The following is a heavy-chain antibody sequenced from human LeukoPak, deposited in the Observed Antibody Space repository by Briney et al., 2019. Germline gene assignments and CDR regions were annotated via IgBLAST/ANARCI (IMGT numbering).Heavy chain of an antibody. CDR3: ARGGRFGELSSSL. CDR1: GFTFSSYW. V-gene: IGHV3-74*01. J-gene: IGHJ4*02. CDR2: INTDGSST. D-gene: IGHD3-10*01. Sequence: LSGGSLRLSCAASGFTFSSYWMHWVRQAPGKGLAWVSRINTDGSSTSNADSVKGRFTVSRDNAKNTLYLQLSSLRAEDTAVYYCARGGRFGELSSSLWGQGTLVTVSS.